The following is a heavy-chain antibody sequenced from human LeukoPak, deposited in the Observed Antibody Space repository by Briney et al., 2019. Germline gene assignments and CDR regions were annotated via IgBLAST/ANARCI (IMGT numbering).Heavy chain of an antibody. CDR1: GSSFADYA. J-gene: IGHJ6*02. Sequence: GRSLRLSCAPAGSSFADYATHCDRPPPGDVLGWDAGISWNSGSIGYADSVKGRFTISRDNAKNSLYLQMNSLRAEDTALYYCAKDMGNSYGYSMDVWGQGTTVTVSS. D-gene: IGHD5-18*01. CDR2: ISWNSGSI. V-gene: IGHV3-9*01. CDR3: AKDMGNSYGYSMDV.